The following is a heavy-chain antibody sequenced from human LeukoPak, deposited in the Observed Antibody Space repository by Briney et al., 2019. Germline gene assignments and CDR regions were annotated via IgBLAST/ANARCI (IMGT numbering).Heavy chain of an antibody. D-gene: IGHD6-13*01. J-gene: IGHJ6*02. CDR2: MNPNNGNT. Sequence: ASVKVSCKASGYTFTSYDIKWVRQATGQGLEWMGWMNPNNGNTGYAQKFQGRVTMTRSTSISTAYMELSSLRSEDTAVYYCARLASSSWTLYCYYGMDVWGQGTTVTVSS. CDR3: ARLASSSWTLYCYYGMDV. CDR1: GYTFTSYD. V-gene: IGHV1-8*01.